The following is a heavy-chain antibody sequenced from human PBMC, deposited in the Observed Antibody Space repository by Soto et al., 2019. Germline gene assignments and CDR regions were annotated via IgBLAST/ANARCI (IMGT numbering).Heavy chain of an antibody. Sequence: SETLSLTCAVYGGSFSGYYWSWIRQPPGKGLEWIGEINHSGSTNYNPSLMSRVTISVDTSKSQFSLKLNSVTAADTAVYYCARGPKGEVGGTWYYYAMDVWGQGTTVTVSS. CDR1: GGSFSGYY. CDR2: INHSGST. D-gene: IGHD1-26*01. J-gene: IGHJ6*02. CDR3: ARGPKGEVGGTWYYYAMDV. V-gene: IGHV4-34*01.